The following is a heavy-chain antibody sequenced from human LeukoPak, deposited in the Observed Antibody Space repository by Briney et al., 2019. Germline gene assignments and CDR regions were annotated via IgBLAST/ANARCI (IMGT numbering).Heavy chain of an antibody. D-gene: IGHD5-12*01. CDR1: GYIFTAYY. CDR3: GRDGLLDY. J-gene: IGHJ4*02. V-gene: IGHV1-2*06. CDR2: INPISGDA. Sequence: ASVKVSCKPSGYIFTAYYIHWMRQAPGQGLEWMGRINPISGDANFAQMFQDRVTMTRDTSISTVYMELSGLTSDDTAVYYCGRDGLLDYWGQGTPVTVSS.